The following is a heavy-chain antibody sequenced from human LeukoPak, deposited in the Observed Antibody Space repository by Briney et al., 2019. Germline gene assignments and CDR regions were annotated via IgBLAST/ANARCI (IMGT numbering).Heavy chain of an antibody. Sequence: PGGSPRLSCAASGFTFSSYWMSWVRQAPGKGLEWVANIKQDGSEKYYVDSVKGRLTISRDNAKNSLYLQMNSLRAEDTAVYYCARGSRWQLERPTDYWGQGTLVTVSS. V-gene: IGHV3-7*01. CDR1: GFTFSSYW. J-gene: IGHJ4*02. D-gene: IGHD6-6*01. CDR3: ARGSRWQLERPTDY. CDR2: IKQDGSEK.